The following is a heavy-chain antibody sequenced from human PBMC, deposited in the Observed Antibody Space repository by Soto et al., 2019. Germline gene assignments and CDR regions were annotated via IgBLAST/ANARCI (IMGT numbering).Heavy chain of an antibody. D-gene: IGHD3-10*01. CDR3: ARDIAYYYGSGSYYNSYYYYGMDV. J-gene: IGHJ6*02. CDR2: IYYSGST. V-gene: IGHV4-30-4*01. Sequence: QVQLQESGPGLVKPSQTLSLTCTVSGGSISSGDYYWSWIRQPPGKGLAWIGYIYYSGSTYYNPSLKRRVTISVHTSKNQFSLKLSSVTAADTAVYYCARDIAYYYGSGSYYNSYYYYGMDVWGQGTTVTVSS. CDR1: GGSISSGDYY.